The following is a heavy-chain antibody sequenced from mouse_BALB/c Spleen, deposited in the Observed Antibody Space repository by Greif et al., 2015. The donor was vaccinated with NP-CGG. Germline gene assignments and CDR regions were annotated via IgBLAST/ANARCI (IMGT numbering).Heavy chain of an antibody. CDR3: ARRTGTEAMDY. D-gene: IGHD4-1*01. CDR2: IYPGSSKT. J-gene: IGHJ4*01. Sequence: QVQLQQSGPELVKPGASVKISCKASGYTFTDYYINWVKQKPGQGLEWIGWIYPGSSKTKYNEKFKGKATLTVDTSSSTAYIQLSSLTSEDTAVYFCARRTGTEAMDYWGQGTSVTVSS. V-gene: IGHV1-84*02. CDR1: GYTFTDYY.